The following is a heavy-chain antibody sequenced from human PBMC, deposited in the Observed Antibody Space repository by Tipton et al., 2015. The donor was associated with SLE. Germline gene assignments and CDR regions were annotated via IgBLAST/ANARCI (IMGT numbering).Heavy chain of an antibody. Sequence: TLSLTCTVSGGSISSSSYYWGWIRQPPGKGLEWIGYIYTSGSTNYNPSLKSRVTISVDTSKNQFSLKLSSVTAADTAVYYCARSSHYYDSSGYYPIFDYWGQGTLVTVSS. CDR3: ARSSHYYDSSGYYPIFDY. V-gene: IGHV4-61*05. CDR2: IYTSGST. D-gene: IGHD3-22*01. J-gene: IGHJ4*02. CDR1: GGSISSSSYY.